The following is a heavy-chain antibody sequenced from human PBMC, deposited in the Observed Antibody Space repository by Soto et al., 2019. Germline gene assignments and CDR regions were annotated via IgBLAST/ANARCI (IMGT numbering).Heavy chain of an antibody. CDR1: GSTFSDYG. D-gene: IGHD6-6*01. CDR3: AKGYSSASQYYYYAMDV. Sequence: GGSLRLSCAASGSTFSDYGMHWVRQAPGKGLEWVAVISFDGSNKYHADSVKGRFTISRDNSKNTLYLQMSSLRIEDTGVYYCAKGYSSASQYYYYAMDVWGQGTTVTVSS. V-gene: IGHV3-30*18. J-gene: IGHJ6*02. CDR2: ISFDGSNK.